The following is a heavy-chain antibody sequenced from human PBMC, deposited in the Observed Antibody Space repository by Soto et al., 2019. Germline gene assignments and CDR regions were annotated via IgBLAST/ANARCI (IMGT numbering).Heavy chain of an antibody. D-gene: IGHD4-17*01. CDR1: GFTFSSYA. J-gene: IGHJ6*02. V-gene: IGHV3-30-3*01. Sequence: GGSVRLSCAASGFTFSSYAMHWVRQAPGKGLEWVAVISYDGSNKYYADPVKGRFTISRDNSKNTLYLQMNSLRAEDTAVYYCARDYYDDYDYYYYGMDVWGQGTTVTVSS. CDR2: ISYDGSNK. CDR3: ARDYYDDYDYYYYGMDV.